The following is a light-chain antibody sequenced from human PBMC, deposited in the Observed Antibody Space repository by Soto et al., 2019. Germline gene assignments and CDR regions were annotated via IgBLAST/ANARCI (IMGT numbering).Light chain of an antibody. CDR2: AAS. Sequence: IRMTKYPSTLSSSPGARVTITGLASQGISSYLAWYQQKPGKAPKLLIYAASTLQSGVPSRFSGSGSGTDFTLTISFLLSEDFATYYCQQYYSYPVTFGQGTRVEIK. J-gene: IGKJ5*01. V-gene: IGKV1-8*01. CDR1: QGISSY. CDR3: QQYYSYPVT.